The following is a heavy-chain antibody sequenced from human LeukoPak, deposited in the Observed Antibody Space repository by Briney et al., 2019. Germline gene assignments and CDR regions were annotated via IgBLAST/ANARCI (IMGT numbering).Heavy chain of an antibody. Sequence: SVKVSCKASGGTFSSYAISWVRQAPGQGLEWMGGIIPIFGTANYAQRFQGRVTITADKSTSTAYMELSSLRSEDTAVYYCARDHYGDYVKSFDYWGQGTLVTVSS. CDR2: IIPIFGTA. J-gene: IGHJ4*02. V-gene: IGHV1-69*06. D-gene: IGHD4-17*01. CDR1: GGTFSSYA. CDR3: ARDHYGDYVKSFDY.